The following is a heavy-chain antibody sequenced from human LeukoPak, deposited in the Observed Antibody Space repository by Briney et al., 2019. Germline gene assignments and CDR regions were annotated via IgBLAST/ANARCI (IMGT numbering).Heavy chain of an antibody. CDR2: IHYSGST. Sequence: SETLSLTCTVSTDSISSYYWRWIRQPPGKGLEWIGYIHYSGSTNYNPSLKSRVTISVDTSKNQFSLKLTSVTAADTAVYYCARGAYSHGSGVDYWGQGTLVTVSS. CDR1: TDSISSYY. CDR3: ARGAYSHGSGVDY. J-gene: IGHJ4*02. D-gene: IGHD3-10*01. V-gene: IGHV4-59*01.